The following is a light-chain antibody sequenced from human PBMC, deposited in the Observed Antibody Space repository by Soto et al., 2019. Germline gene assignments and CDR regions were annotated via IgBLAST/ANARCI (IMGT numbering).Light chain of an antibody. CDR2: GAS. V-gene: IGKV3-15*01. CDR1: QSIRSHY. Sequence: EGGMTQSQATLSVSPGERATLSCRASQSIRSHYLAWYQQKPGQAPRLLIYGASTRATGIPARFSGSGSGTEFTLTISSLQSEDFAVYYCQQYNNLPTFGQGSNVDI. CDR3: QQYNNLPT. J-gene: IGKJ1*01.